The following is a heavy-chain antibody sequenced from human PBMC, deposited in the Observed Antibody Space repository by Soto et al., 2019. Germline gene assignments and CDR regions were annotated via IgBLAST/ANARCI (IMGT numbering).Heavy chain of an antibody. V-gene: IGHV3-7*03. CDR3: ARSLLGPMAFDS. J-gene: IGHJ3*02. CDR1: GFIFTNYW. Sequence: EVQLVESGGDLVQPGGSLRLSCAASGFIFTNYWMTWVRQAPGKGLEWVANINHDGSETYYLDSVKGRFAISRDNAKNSLFLQMNSLRDEDTAIYYCARSLLGPMAFDSWGHGTLVAVSS. D-gene: IGHD7-27*01. CDR2: INHDGSET.